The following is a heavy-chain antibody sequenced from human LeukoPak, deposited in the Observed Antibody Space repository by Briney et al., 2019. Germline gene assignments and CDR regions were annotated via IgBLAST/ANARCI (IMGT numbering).Heavy chain of an antibody. J-gene: IGHJ4*02. CDR2: IKQDGSEK. CDR1: GFTFSTYW. CDR3: ARGIDTATYYFDY. D-gene: IGHD5-18*01. V-gene: IGHV3-7*01. Sequence: GGSLRPSCAASGFTFSTYWMSWVRQAPGKGLEWVANIKQDGSEKNYVDSVKGRFTVSRDNAKNSLSLQMNSLRVEDTAVYYCARGIDTATYYFDYWGQGTLVTVSP.